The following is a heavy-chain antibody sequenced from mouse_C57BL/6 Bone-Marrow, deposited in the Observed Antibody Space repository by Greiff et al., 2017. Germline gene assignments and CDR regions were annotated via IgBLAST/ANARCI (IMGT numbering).Heavy chain of an antibody. CDR1: GYTFTSYW. Sequence: QVQLQQPGAELVRPGTSVKLSCKASGYTFTSYWMHWVKQRPGQGLEWIGVIDPSDSYTNYNQKFKGKATLTVDTSSSTAYMQLSSLTSEDSAVYYCARLLRYLYFDYWGQGTTLTVSS. CDR2: IDPSDSYT. D-gene: IGHD1-1*01. CDR3: ARLLRYLYFDY. V-gene: IGHV1-59*01. J-gene: IGHJ2*01.